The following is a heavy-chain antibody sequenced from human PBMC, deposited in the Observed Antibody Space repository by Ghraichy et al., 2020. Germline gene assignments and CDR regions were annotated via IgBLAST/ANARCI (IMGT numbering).Heavy chain of an antibody. CDR1: GGSIRSSSYY. D-gene: IGHD4-17*01. J-gene: IGHJ4*02. CDR3: ARDFGDHRTDY. CDR2: IHESGST. V-gene: IGHV4-39*02. Sequence: SETLSLTCTVSGGSIRSSSYYWGWIRQPPGKGLEWIGTIHESGSTYYNPSLRSRVTISEDTSKNQFSLKLSSVTAADTAVYYCARDFGDHRTDYWGQGTLVTVSS.